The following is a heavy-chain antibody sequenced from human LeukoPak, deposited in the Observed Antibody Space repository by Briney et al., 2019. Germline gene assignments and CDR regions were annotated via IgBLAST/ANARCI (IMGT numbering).Heavy chain of an antibody. J-gene: IGHJ5*02. CDR2: IHYSGST. CDR3: ARDTFWSGTNWFDP. Sequence: PSETLSLTCTVSGGSISSYYWSWIRQPPGKGLEWIGYIHYSGSTNYNPSLKSRVTISVDTSKNQFSLKLSSVTAADTAVYYCARDTFWSGTNWFDPWGQGTLVTVSS. CDR1: GGSISSYY. V-gene: IGHV4-59*01. D-gene: IGHD3-3*01.